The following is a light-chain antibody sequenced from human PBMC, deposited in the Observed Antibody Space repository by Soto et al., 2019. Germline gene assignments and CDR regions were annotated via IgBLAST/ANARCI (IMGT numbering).Light chain of an antibody. CDR2: GAS. CDR1: QTISTC. Sequence: DIQMTQFPSSLSASVGDRVTITCRASQTISTCLKWYQQQAGTAPKLLIYGASDLESGIPSRFSGSGYGTYVTLTLSSLQPEDFAISYCQQCLTTPRTFGQGNRVEI. CDR3: QQCLTTPRT. V-gene: IGKV1-39*01. J-gene: IGKJ1*01.